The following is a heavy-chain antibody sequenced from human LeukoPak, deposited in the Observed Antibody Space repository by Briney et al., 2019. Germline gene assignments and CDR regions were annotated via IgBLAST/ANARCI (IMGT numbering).Heavy chain of an antibody. D-gene: IGHD3-3*01. CDR3: ARGLYYDFWSGINWFDP. Sequence: SETLSLTCTVSGGSISSYYWSWIRQPAGKGLEWIGRIYTSGSTNYNPSLKSRVTMSVDTSKNQFSLRLSSVTAADTAVYYCARGLYYDFWSGINWFDPWGQGTLVTVSS. J-gene: IGHJ5*02. CDR2: IYTSGST. V-gene: IGHV4-4*07. CDR1: GGSISSYY.